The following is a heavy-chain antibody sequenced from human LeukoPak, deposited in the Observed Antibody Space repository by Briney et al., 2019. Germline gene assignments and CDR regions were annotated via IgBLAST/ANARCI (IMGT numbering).Heavy chain of an antibody. CDR2: INQDGSEK. D-gene: IGHD5-24*01. Sequence: GGSLRLSRIASGFTFRSYWMHWVRQAPGKGLEWVANINQDGSEKHYVDSVKGRFTISRDNAKNSLFLQMNSLRADDTAVYHCAAKDGYSFDYWGQGTPVTVSS. CDR3: AAKDGYSFDY. V-gene: IGHV3-7*01. CDR1: GFTFRSYW. J-gene: IGHJ4*02.